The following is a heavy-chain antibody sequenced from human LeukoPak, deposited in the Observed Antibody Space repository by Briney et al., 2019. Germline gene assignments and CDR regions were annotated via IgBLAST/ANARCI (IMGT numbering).Heavy chain of an antibody. CDR1: GFMFSNYA. V-gene: IGHV3-9*01. J-gene: IGHJ4*02. D-gene: IGHD3-22*01. CDR2: ISWNSNSI. CDR3: AKGASNQWLLLLNDFDY. Sequence: GGSLRLSCAASGFMFSNYALHWVRQAPGMGLEWVSVISWNSNSIGYADSVKGRFTISRDNAKNSLYMEMNSLRAEDTALYYCAKGASNQWLLLLNDFDYWGQGTRVTVSS.